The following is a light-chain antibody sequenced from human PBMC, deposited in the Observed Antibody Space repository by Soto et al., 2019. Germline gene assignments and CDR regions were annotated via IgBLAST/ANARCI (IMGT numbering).Light chain of an antibody. CDR2: DAS. V-gene: IGKV3D-20*02. J-gene: IGKJ1*01. CDR3: QQRSNWPRT. CDR1: QSVRGTS. Sequence: EIVLTQSPATLSLSPGERATLSCRASQSVRGTSLAWYQQKPGQAPRLLIYDASSRATGIPDRFSGGGSGTDFTLTISRLEPEDFAVYYCQQRSNWPRTFGQGTKVDIK.